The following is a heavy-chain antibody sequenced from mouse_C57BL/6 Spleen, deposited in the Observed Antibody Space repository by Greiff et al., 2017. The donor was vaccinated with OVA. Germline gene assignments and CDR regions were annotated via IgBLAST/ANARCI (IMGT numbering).Heavy chain of an antibody. V-gene: IGHV1-42*01. D-gene: IGHD2-3*01. CDR2: INPSTGGT. Sequence: LVESGPELVKPGASVKISCKASGYSFTGYYMNWVKQSPEKSLEWIGEINPSTGGTTYNQKFKAKATLTVDKSSSTAYMQLKSLTSEDSAVYYCARDGYYFLFAYWGQGTLVTVSA. CDR3: ARDGYYFLFAY. CDR1: GYSFTGYY. J-gene: IGHJ3*01.